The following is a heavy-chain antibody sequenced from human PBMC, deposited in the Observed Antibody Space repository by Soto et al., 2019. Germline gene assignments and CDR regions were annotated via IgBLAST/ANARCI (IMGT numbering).Heavy chain of an antibody. CDR1: GFTFSTYH. J-gene: IGHJ3*01. Sequence: ESGGGLVMPGGSLRLSCAASGFTFSTYHMNWVRQAPGKGLEWVSSINPSSSHIYYADSVRGRFTISRDNSKNSMDLQMNSLRTEDAAVYYCARGYCAGGGCYLRREAIDVWGQGTMVTVSS. V-gene: IGHV3-21*01. CDR3: ARGYCAGGGCYLRREAIDV. D-gene: IGHD2-8*02. CDR2: INPSSSHI.